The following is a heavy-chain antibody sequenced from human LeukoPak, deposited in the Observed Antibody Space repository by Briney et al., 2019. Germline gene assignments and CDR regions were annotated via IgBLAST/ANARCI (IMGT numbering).Heavy chain of an antibody. CDR2: IIPIFGTA. Sequence: SVKVSCKASGGTFSSYAIRWVRQAPGQGPEWMGRIIPIFGTANYAQKFQGRVTITTDESTSTAYMELSSLRSEDTAVYYCARPQRGYSYSAFDIWGQGTMVTVSS. D-gene: IGHD5-18*01. CDR1: GGTFSSYA. J-gene: IGHJ3*02. CDR3: ARPQRGYSYSAFDI. V-gene: IGHV1-69*05.